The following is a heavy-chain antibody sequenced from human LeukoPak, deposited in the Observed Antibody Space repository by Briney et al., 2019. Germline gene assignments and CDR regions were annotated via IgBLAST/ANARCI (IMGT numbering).Heavy chain of an antibody. CDR1: VFTFRDHA. Sequence: TLRLSCTTSVFTFRDHAMSWVRQAPGKGLEWVGFIRSKAYRGTTEYAASVKGRFTTSRDDSTSIAYLQMNSLKTDDTAVYYCARGPIQLWIHNAMDFWGQGTTVTVSS. CDR3: ARGPIQLWIHNAMDF. D-gene: IGHD5-18*01. CDR2: IRSKAYRGTT. J-gene: IGHJ6*02. V-gene: IGHV3-49*04.